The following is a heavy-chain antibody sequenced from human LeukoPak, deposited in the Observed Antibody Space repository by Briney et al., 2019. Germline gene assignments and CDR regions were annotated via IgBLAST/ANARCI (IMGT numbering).Heavy chain of an antibody. J-gene: IGHJ4*02. D-gene: IGHD1-26*01. V-gene: IGHV4-61*01. CDR2: IYDSGST. CDR3: ARTMVGASFYFDF. CDR1: GGSVSRGTYY. Sequence: SETLSLTCAVSGGSVSRGTYYCTWIRQPPGKGLEWIGYIYDSGSTNYNPSLKSRVTMSVDTSKNQFSLKLSSVTAEDTAVYYCARTMVGASFYFDFWGQGTLVTVSS.